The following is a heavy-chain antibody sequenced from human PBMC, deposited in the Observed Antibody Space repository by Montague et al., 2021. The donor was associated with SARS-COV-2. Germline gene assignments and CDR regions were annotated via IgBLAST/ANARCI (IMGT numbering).Heavy chain of an antibody. V-gene: IGHV4-39*07. CDR3: ARGSGCSGGSCYSEWDHHYYYGMDV. CDR1: GGSISSSSYY. J-gene: IGHJ6*02. CDR2: IYYSGST. Sequence: SETLSLTCTVSGGSISSSSYYWGWIRQPPGKGLEWIGSIYYSGSTYYNPSLKSRVTISVDTSKNQFSLKLSSVTAADTAVYYCARGSGCSGGSCYSEWDHHYYYGMDVWGQGTTVTVSS. D-gene: IGHD2-15*01.